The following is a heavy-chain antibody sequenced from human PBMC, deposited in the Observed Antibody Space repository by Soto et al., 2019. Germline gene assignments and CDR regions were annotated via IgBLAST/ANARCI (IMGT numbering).Heavy chain of an antibody. D-gene: IGHD6-19*01. V-gene: IGHV2-5*01. CDR3: AHGSGWLFDY. Sequence: QITLKESGPTLVKPTQTLTLTCSFSGFSLSSSAVGVGGIRQPPGKAPEWLALIYWNDDKQYSPSLKRRFTITKDTSKNQVVLTMTNMDPVETASYHCAHGSGWLFDYWGQGILVTVSS. J-gene: IGHJ4*02. CDR1: GFSLSSSAVG. CDR2: IYWNDDK.